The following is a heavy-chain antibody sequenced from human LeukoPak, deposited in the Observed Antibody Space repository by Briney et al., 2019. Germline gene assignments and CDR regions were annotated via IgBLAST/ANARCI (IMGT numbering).Heavy chain of an antibody. J-gene: IGHJ3*02. CDR1: GFTLSTYT. CDR2: ISFDEKHK. Sequence: PGTSLRLSCAASGFTLSTYTVHWVRQTPGKGLEWVALISFDEKHKDFADSVKGRFSISRDTSKNTVSLQMDSLTTDDAAVYYCARDAVQIWFCVGTFDIWGQGSIVTVSS. CDR3: ARDAVQIWFCVGTFDI. V-gene: IGHV3-30*04. D-gene: IGHD3-10*01.